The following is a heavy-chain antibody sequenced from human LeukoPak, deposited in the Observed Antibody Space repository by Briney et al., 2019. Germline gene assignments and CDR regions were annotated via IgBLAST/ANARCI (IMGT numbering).Heavy chain of an antibody. V-gene: IGHV4-30-4*01. CDR1: GGSISSGDYY. J-gene: IGHJ5*02. D-gene: IGHD5-24*01. CDR2: IYYSGST. Sequence: SETLSLTCTVSGGSISSGDYYWSWIRQPPGKGLEWIGYIYYSGSTYYNPSLKSRVTISVDTSKNQFSLKLSSVTAADTAVYYCARGREEGNWFDPWGQATLVTVSS. CDR3: ARGREEGNWFDP.